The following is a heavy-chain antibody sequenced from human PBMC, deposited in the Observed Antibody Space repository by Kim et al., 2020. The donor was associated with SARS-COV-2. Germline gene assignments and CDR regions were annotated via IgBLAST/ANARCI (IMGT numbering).Heavy chain of an antibody. CDR2: IWYDGSNK. CDR3: AREVYGGNNYYYYGMDV. D-gene: IGHD4-17*01. V-gene: IGHV3-33*01. Sequence: GGSLGLSCAASGFTFSSYGMHWVRQAPGKGLEWVAVIWYDGSNKYYADSVKGRFTISRDNSKNTLYLQMNSLRAEDTAVYYCAREVYGGNNYYYYGMDVWGQGTTVTVSS. J-gene: IGHJ6*02. CDR1: GFTFSSYG.